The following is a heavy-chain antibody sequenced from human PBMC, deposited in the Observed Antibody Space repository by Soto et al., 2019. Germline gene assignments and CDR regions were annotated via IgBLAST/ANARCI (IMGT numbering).Heavy chain of an antibody. CDR1: GFSFSSYA. CDR3: ARDMYSSDYFVKGFEP. J-gene: IGHJ5*02. CDR2: ISHDGINK. V-gene: IGHV3-30-3*01. Sequence: QVRLVESGGGVVQPGRSLRLSCTASGFSFSSYAMYWFRQPPGKGLEWVAVISHDGINKHYADSVKGRVTVSRDNSNHSLDLQLNSLRGEDTAMYYCARDMYSSDYFVKGFEPWGQVTLVTVSS. D-gene: IGHD6-19*01.